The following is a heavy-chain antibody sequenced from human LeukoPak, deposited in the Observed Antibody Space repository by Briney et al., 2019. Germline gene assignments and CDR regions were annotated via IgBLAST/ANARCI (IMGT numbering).Heavy chain of an antibody. CDR3: ATRGQSGHHYYYMDV. D-gene: IGHD3-16*01. V-gene: IGHV4-34*01. CDR2: INHSGST. J-gene: IGHJ6*03. Sequence: SETLSLTCAVYGGSFSGYYWSWIRQPPGKGLEWIGEINHSGSTNYNPSLKSRVIISVDTSKNQFSLKLSSVTAADTAVYYCATRGQSGHHYYYMDVWGKGTTVTVS. CDR1: GGSFSGYY.